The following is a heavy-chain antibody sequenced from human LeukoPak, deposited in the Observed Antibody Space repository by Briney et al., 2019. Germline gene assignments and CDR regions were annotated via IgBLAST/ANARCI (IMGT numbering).Heavy chain of an antibody. CDR3: ARGVVSGRFGDYYYYMDA. J-gene: IGHJ6*03. D-gene: IGHD3-16*01. Sequence: SETLSLTRAVYGGSFSGHYWTWIRQPPGKGLQWIGEVNDRGSTNYNPSLKSRLTISEDRSKKQFSLRLPSVTAADTAVYYCARGVVSGRFGDYYYYMDAWGKGTTVTVSS. CDR2: VNDRGST. CDR1: GGSFSGHY. V-gene: IGHV4-34*01.